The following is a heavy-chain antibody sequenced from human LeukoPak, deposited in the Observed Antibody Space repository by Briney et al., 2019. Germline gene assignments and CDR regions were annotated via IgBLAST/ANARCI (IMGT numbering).Heavy chain of an antibody. Sequence: PGGPLRLSCADSGFTFSSYAMTCVRQAPGKGLEWVSAISGSGGSTYYADSVKGRFTISRDNSKNTLYLQMNSLRAEDTAVYYCAKDMIYGAPYGMDVWGQGTTVTVSS. J-gene: IGHJ6*02. CDR3: AKDMIYGAPYGMDV. CDR2: ISGSGGST. V-gene: IGHV3-23*01. CDR1: GFTFSSYA. D-gene: IGHD4-17*01.